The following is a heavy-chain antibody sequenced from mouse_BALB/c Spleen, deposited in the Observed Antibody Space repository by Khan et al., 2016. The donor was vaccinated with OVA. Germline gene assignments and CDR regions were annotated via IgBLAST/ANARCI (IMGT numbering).Heavy chain of an antibody. CDR1: GYAFTNYL. V-gene: IGHV1-54*01. J-gene: IGHJ3*01. D-gene: IGHD3-2*02. Sequence: QVQLQQPGAELVRPGTSVKVSCKASGYAFTNYLIEWVKQRPGQGLEWIGVINPGSGGTNYNEKFKDKATLTADKSYSTAYMHRSSLTSNDSAFYFCSRSGYGFGAYWGPGTLVTVSA. CDR2: INPGSGGT. CDR3: SRSGYGFGAY.